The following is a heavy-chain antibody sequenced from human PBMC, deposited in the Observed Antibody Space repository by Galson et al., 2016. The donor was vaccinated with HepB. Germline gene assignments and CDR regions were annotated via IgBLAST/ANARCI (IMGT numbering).Heavy chain of an antibody. CDR1: GFSIRSYS. CDR2: IRSDGGPT. CDR3: ARDPQSLDY. Sequence: SLRLSCAASGFSIRSYSMNWVRQAPGKGLEWVSYIRSDGGPTHYADSVKGRFTISRDSAKNSLFLQMNSLSDEGMAVYYCARDPQSLDYWGQGTLVTVSS. V-gene: IGHV3-48*02. J-gene: IGHJ4*02.